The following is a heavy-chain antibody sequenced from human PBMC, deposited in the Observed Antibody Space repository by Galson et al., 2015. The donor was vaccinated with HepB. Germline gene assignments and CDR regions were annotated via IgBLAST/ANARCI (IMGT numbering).Heavy chain of an antibody. V-gene: IGHV3-11*01. CDR1: GFTFSNYY. CDR2: ISTTGTTM. Sequence: SLRLSCAASGFTFSNYYMSWLRQAPGKGLEWVSYISTTGTTMYHADSVKGRFTLSRDNAKDSLSLQMNSLRAEDTAVYCCASGCTTRGITPIFFVYWGLGTLVTVSS. D-gene: IGHD3-10*01. J-gene: IGHJ4*02. CDR3: ASGCTTRGITPIFFVY.